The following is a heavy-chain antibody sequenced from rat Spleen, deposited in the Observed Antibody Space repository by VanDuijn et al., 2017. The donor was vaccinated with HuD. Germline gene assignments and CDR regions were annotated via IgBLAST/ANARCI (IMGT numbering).Heavy chain of an antibody. CDR1: GFTFSNYY. Sequence: EVQLVESGGGLVQPGRSLKLSCAASGFTFSNYYMAWVRQAPTKGLEWVAYISTGGGNTYYRDAVKGRFTVSRDNAKSTLYLQMDSLRSEDTATYYCSTAGSFTDYYFAGGFDXWGQGVMVTVSS. D-gene: IGHD1-6*01. V-gene: IGHV5-27*01. J-gene: IGHJ2*01. CDR3: STAGSFTDYYFAGGFDX. CDR2: ISTGGGNT.